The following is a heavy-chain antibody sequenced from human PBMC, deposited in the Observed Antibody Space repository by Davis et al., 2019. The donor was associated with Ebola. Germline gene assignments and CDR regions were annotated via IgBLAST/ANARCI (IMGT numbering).Heavy chain of an antibody. CDR2: IYYSGST. Sequence: PSETLSLTCTVSGDSISSGDNYWNWIRHLPGKGLEWIGYIYYSGSTYYNPSLKSRLTISLDTSKNQFSLKLSSVTAADTAVYYCARGWRLWGQGTLVTVSS. D-gene: IGHD5-24*01. V-gene: IGHV4-31*03. CDR1: GDSISSGDNY. CDR3: ARGWRL. J-gene: IGHJ4*02.